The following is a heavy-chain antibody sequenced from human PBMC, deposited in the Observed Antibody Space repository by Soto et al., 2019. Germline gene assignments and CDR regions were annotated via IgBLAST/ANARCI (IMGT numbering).Heavy chain of an antibody. CDR3: ARGGELAVVVVAANFDY. CDR2: IWYDGSNK. Sequence: PGGSLRLCCAACGFTFSSYGMHWVRQAPGKGLEWVAVIWYDGSNKYYADSVKGRFTISRDNSKNTLYLQMNSLRAEDTAVYYCARGGELAVVVVAANFDYWGQGTLVTVSS. D-gene: IGHD2-15*01. V-gene: IGHV3-33*01. CDR1: GFTFSSYG. J-gene: IGHJ4*02.